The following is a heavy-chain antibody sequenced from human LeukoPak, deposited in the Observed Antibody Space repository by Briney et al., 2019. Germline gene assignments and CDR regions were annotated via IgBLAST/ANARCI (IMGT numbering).Heavy chain of an antibody. CDR2: ISAYNGNT. D-gene: IGHD3-22*01. J-gene: IGHJ4*02. Sequence: VASVKVSCKASGYTFTSYGISWVRQAPGQGLEWMGWISAYNGNTNYAQKLQGRVTMTTDTSTSTAYMELRSLRSDDTAVYYCASPYYDSSGYYHPVNYWGQGTLVTVSS. CDR1: GYTFTSYG. CDR3: ASPYYDSSGYYHPVNY. V-gene: IGHV1-18*01.